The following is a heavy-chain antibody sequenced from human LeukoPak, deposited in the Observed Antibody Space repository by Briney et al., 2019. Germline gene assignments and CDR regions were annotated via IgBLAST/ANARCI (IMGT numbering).Heavy chain of an antibody. J-gene: IGHJ4*02. CDR2: IRSKANSYAT. V-gene: IGHV3-73*01. Sequence: TGGSLRLSCAASGFTFSGSAMHWVRQASGKGLEWVGRIRSKANSYATAYAATVKGRFTISRDDSKNTAYLQMNSLKTEDTAVYYCTRLPPRRGVELGKDYWGQGTLVTVSS. D-gene: IGHD1-7*01. CDR3: TRLPPRRGVELGKDY. CDR1: GFTFSGSA.